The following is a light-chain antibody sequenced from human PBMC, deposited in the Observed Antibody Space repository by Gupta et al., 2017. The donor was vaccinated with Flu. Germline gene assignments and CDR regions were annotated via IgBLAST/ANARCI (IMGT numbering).Light chain of an antibody. J-gene: IGKJ1*01. CDR2: LVS. V-gene: IGKV2-30*01. Sequence: VVMTQSPLPLPVALGQSASISCRSSHSLVYSDGNTVLHRFQQRPGQSPRRLIYLVSHRDSGVPGRFSGSGSGTDFTLKSSRVEAEDVGVYFCMQGAHWPWAFGQGTKVEIK. CDR3: MQGAHWPWA. CDR1: HSLVYSDGNTV.